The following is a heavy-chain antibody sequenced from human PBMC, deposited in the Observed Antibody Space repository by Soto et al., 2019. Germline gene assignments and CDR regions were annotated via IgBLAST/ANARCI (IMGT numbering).Heavy chain of an antibody. Sequence: PGVSLRLSCAASGFTFSTYGIHWVRQTPGKGLEWVAFISYDGSNTYYADSVKGRFTFSRDNAENTVYLQMNSLRAEDTAVYYCAKELELRRSLESPEGSFDYWGQGTLVPVSS. V-gene: IGHV3-30*18. D-gene: IGHD1-7*01. CDR1: GFTFSTYG. CDR2: ISYDGSNT. CDR3: AKELELRRSLESPEGSFDY. J-gene: IGHJ4*02.